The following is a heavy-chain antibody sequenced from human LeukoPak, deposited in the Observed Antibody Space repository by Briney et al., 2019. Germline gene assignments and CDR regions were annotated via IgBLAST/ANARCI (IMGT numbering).Heavy chain of an antibody. CDR2: ISAYNGNT. Sequence: GASVKVSCKASGYTFTSYGISWVRQAPGQGLEWMGWISAYNGNTNYAQKLQGRVTMPTDTSTRTAYMELRSLRSDDTAVYYCAREKPYSYGYQHFDYWGQGTLVTVSS. CDR1: GYTFTSYG. CDR3: AREKPYSYGYQHFDY. D-gene: IGHD5-18*01. J-gene: IGHJ4*02. V-gene: IGHV1-18*01.